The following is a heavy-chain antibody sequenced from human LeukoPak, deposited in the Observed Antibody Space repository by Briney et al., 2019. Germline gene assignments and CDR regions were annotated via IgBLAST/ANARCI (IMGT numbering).Heavy chain of an antibody. CDR3: ARDNSVRDEAWWFNH. V-gene: IGHV1-46*01. CDR2: ISPSGGST. Sequence: GASAKVSCKAFGYTFTSNYMHWVRQAPGQGPEWMGVISPSGGSTTYAQKFQGRVTLTRDMSTSTDYLELSSLRSEDTAVYYCARDNSVRDEAWWFNHWGQGTLVTVSS. CDR1: GYTFTSNY. D-gene: IGHD5-24*01. J-gene: IGHJ5*02.